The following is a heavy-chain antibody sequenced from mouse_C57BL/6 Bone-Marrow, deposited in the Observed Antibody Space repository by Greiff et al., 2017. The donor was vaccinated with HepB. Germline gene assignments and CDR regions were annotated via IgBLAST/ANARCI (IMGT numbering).Heavy chain of an antibody. Sequence: VQLVESGAELVKPGASVKLSCKASGYTFTSYWMHWVKQRPGQGLEWIGMIHPNSGSTNYNEKFKSKATLTVDKSSSTAYMQLSSLTSEDSAVYYCAREEDGNNWYFDVWGTGTTVTVSS. CDR1: GYTFTSYW. J-gene: IGHJ1*03. CDR3: AREEDGNNWYFDV. D-gene: IGHD2-1*01. CDR2: IHPNSGST. V-gene: IGHV1-64*01.